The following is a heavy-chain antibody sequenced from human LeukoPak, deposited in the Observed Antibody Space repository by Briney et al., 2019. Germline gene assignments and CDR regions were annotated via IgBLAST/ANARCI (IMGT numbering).Heavy chain of an antibody. CDR1: GGFISSYY. Sequence: SETLSLTRTVSGGFISSYYWTWIRQPPGKGLEWIGYIYSSGSTSYSPSLKSRVTISVDTSKNQFSLKLSSVTAADTAVYYCARDRGTWNDDGFDYWGQGTLVTVSS. CDR2: IYSSGST. J-gene: IGHJ4*02. D-gene: IGHD1-1*01. CDR3: ARDRGTWNDDGFDY. V-gene: IGHV4-59*01.